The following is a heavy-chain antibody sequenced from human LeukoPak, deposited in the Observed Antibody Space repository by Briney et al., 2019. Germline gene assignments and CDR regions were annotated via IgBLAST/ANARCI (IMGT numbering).Heavy chain of an antibody. CDR2: ISWNSGSI. V-gene: IGHV3-9*01. Sequence: GGSLRLSCAASGFTFDDYAMHWVRQAPGKGLEWVSGISWNSGSIGYVDSVKGRFTISRDNAKNSLYLQMSNLRAEDTAVYFCARGGGLDVWGQGATVTVSS. CDR3: ARGGGLDV. CDR1: GFTFDDYA. J-gene: IGHJ6*02. D-gene: IGHD3-16*01.